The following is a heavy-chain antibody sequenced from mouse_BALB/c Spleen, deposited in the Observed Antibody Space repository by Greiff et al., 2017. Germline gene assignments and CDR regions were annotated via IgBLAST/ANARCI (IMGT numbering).Heavy chain of an antibody. CDR1: GFTFSSYA. D-gene: IGHD2-4*01. J-gene: IGHJ2*01. V-gene: IGHV5-6-5*01. CDR3: ARGGMITTPY. CDR2: ISSGGST. Sequence: EVMLVESGGGLVKPGGSLKLSCAASGFTFSSYAMSWVRQTPEKRLEWVASISSGGSTYYPDSVKGRFTISRDNARNILYLQMSSLRSEDTAMYYCARGGMITTPYWGQGTTLTVSS.